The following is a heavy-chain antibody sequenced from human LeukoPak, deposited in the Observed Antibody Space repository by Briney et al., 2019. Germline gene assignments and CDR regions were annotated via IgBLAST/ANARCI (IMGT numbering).Heavy chain of an antibody. V-gene: IGHV2-70*11. CDR1: GFSLSTSGMC. CDR3: ARIRYDYGDYVGFDY. D-gene: IGHD4-17*01. Sequence: ESGPALVKPTQTLTLTCTFSGFSLSTSGMCVSWIRQPPGKALEWLARIDWDDDKYYSTSLKTRLTISKDTSKNQVVLTMTNMDPVDTATYYCARIRYDYGDYVGFDYWGQGTLVTVSS. CDR2: IDWDDDK. J-gene: IGHJ4*02.